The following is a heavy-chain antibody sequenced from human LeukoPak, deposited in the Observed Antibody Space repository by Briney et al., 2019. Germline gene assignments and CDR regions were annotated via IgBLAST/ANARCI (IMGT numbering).Heavy chain of an antibody. Sequence: GGSLRLSCAASGFTFSTYGMHWVRQAPGKGLEWVAFMRSDGSHEEYAESVKGRFAVSRDNSKNTVHLQMNSLRFEDTAVYYCAKAFGSGSYIIDHWGRGTLVTVSS. J-gene: IGHJ4*02. CDR2: MRSDGSHE. CDR1: GFTFSTYG. D-gene: IGHD3-10*01. CDR3: AKAFGSGSYIIDH. V-gene: IGHV3-30*02.